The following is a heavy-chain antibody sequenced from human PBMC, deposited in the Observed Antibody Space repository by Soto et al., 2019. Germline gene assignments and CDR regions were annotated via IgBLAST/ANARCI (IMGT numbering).Heavy chain of an antibody. J-gene: IGHJ4*02. V-gene: IGHV3-7*01. CDR3: ARVVGATNTLHN. D-gene: IGHD1-26*01. Sequence: EVQLVESGGGLVQPGGSLRLFCVASGFPFSSHWMSWVRQAPGKGLEWVANIKQDGSEEHYVDSVKGRFTVSRDNAKNSLHLQMNSLRAEDTAVYYCARVVGATNTLHNWGQGTLVTVSS. CDR1: GFPFSSHW. CDR2: IKQDGSEE.